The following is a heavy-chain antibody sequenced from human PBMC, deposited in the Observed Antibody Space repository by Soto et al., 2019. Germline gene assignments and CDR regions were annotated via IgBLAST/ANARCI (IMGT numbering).Heavy chain of an antibody. CDR1: GFTFSSYS. J-gene: IGHJ4*01. D-gene: IGHD1-26*01. V-gene: IGHV3-48*02. CDR2: ISSSSSTI. CDR3: ARDLLPQPRAPYYGDY. Sequence: GGSLRLSCAASGFTFSSYSMNWVRQAPGTGLEWVSYISSSSSTIYYADSVKGRFTISRDNAKNSLYLQMNSLRDEDTAVYYCARDLLPQPRAPYYGDYWGHGTLVSVS.